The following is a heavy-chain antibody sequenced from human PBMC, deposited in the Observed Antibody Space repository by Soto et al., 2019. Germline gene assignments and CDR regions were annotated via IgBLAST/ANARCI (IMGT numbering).Heavy chain of an antibody. J-gene: IGHJ4*02. CDR2: IYYSGST. V-gene: IGHV4-61*01. CDR1: GGSVSSGSYY. Sequence: QVQLQESGPGLVKPSEPLSLTCTVSGGSVSSGSYYWSWIRQPPGKGLEWIGYIYYSGSTNYNPSLKSRVTISVDTSKNQFSLKLSSVTAADTAVYYCARDARWLQPTGIDYWGQGTLVTVSS. CDR3: ARDARWLQPTGIDY. D-gene: IGHD5-12*01.